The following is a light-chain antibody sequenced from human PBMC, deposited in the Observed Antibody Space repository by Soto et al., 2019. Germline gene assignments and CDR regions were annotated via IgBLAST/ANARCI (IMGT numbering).Light chain of an antibody. Sequence: DIQMTQSPSYVSASVGDGVTITCRASQGIKDWIAFYQQKPGKAPNLLIYTGSTLQSGVPSRFSGSGSGTDFTLPINTLRPEDFATYYCQQAASFPIPFGQGTRWRL. CDR2: TGS. V-gene: IGKV1-12*01. CDR3: QQAASFPIP. J-gene: IGKJ5*01. CDR1: QGIKDW.